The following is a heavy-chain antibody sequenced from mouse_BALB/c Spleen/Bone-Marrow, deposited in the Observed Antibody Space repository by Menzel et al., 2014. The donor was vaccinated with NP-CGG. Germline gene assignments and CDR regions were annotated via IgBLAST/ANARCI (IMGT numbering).Heavy chain of an antibody. CDR2: IDPANGNT. J-gene: IGHJ3*01. Sequence: EVQVVESGAELVKPGASVKLSCTASGFNIKDPYMHWVKQRPEQGLEWIGRIDPANGNTKYDTKFQGKATITADTSSNTAYLQLSSLTSEDTAVYYCAPYYYGRWFTYWGQGTLVTVSA. V-gene: IGHV14-3*02. D-gene: IGHD1-1*01. CDR3: APYYYGRWFTY. CDR1: GFNIKDPY.